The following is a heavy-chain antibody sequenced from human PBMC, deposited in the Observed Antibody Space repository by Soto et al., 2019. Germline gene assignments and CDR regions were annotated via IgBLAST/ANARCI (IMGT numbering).Heavy chain of an antibody. J-gene: IGHJ6*02. CDR3: AKERPPRYYYYGMDV. Sequence: QVQLVESGGGVVQPGRSLRLSCAASGFTFSSYGMHWVRQAPGKGLEWVAVISYDGSNKYYADSVKGRFTISRDNSKNTLYLQMNSLRAEDTAVYYCAKERPPRYYYYGMDVWGQGTTVTVSS. CDR2: ISYDGSNK. V-gene: IGHV3-30*18. CDR1: GFTFSSYG.